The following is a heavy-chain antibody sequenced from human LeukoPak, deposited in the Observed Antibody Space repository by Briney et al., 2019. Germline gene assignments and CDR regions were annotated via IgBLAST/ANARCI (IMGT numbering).Heavy chain of an antibody. CDR3: ARTSGSGAVAVDY. CDR1: GYTFTSYH. Sequence: ASVKVSRKASGYTFTSYHMHWVRQAPGQGLEWMGIINPSGGTTNYAQKFRGRVTKTRDTSTSTVYMELSSLRSEDTAVYFCARTSGSGAVAVDYWGQGTLVTVSS. D-gene: IGHD6-19*01. V-gene: IGHV1-46*01. J-gene: IGHJ4*02. CDR2: INPSGGTT.